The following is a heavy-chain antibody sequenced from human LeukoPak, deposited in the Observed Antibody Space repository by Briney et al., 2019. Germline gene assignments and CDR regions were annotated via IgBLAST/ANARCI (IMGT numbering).Heavy chain of an antibody. J-gene: IGHJ5*02. D-gene: IGHD3-16*01. Sequence: SETLSLTCTASGGSISSDYWSWIRQPPGKGLEWIGYIYYGGSTNYNPSLESRVTISVDTSKNQFSLKLSSVTAADTALYYCARALPERFGWSDPWGQGTLVTVSS. CDR2: IYYGGST. V-gene: IGHV4-59*01. CDR1: GGSISSDY. CDR3: ARALPERFGWSDP.